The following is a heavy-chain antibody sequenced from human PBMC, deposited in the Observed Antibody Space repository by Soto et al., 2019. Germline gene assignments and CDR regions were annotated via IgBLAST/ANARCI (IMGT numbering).Heavy chain of an antibody. V-gene: IGHV3-11*01. D-gene: IGHD1-26*01. CDR2: ISSSCSTI. J-gene: IGHJ4*02. CDR1: GFTFSDYY. Sequence: QVQLVESGGGLVKPGGSLRLSCAASGFTFSDYYMSWIRQAPGKPQEWVSYISSSCSTIYSSDSVKGRFTISRHNAKNSLYLQMNSLRAADTAVCYCARDPVGATPLDYWGQGTLFTVSS. CDR3: ARDPVGATPLDY.